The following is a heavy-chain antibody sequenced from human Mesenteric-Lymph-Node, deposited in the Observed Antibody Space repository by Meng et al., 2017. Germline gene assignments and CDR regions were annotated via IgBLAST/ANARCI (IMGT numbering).Heavy chain of an antibody. V-gene: IGHV4-30-4*01. D-gene: IGHD5-18*01. J-gene: IGHJ2*01. Sequence: QGQLQEPDSGLVKPYKTLSITCTVSGGSISSGDYYWSWIRQPPGKGLELIGHIYYSGSTSYNPSLKSRVTISVDTSNNQFSLKLSSVTAADTAVYYCARVGWRQWSFDLWGRGTLVTVSS. CDR2: IYYSGST. CDR3: ARVGWRQWSFDL. CDR1: GGSISSGDYY.